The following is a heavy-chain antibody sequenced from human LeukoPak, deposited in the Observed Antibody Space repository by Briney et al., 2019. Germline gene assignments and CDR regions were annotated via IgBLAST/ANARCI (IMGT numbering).Heavy chain of an antibody. J-gene: IGHJ4*02. D-gene: IGHD3-9*01. CDR2: IYYSGST. V-gene: IGHV4-39*01. CDR3: ARGYDILTGYYFDY. Sequence: PSETLSLTCTVSGGSISSSSYYWGWIRQPPGKGLGWIGSIYYSGSTYYNPSLKSRVTISVDTSKNQFSLKLSSVTAADTAVYYCARGYDILTGYYFDYWGQGTLVTVSS. CDR1: GGSISSSSYY.